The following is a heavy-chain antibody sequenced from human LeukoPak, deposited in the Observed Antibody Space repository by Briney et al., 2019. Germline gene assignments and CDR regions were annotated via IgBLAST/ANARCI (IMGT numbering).Heavy chain of an antibody. D-gene: IGHD1-1*01. CDR2: ISGSGGST. Sequence: ETLSLTCTVSGGPISSRNYYWGWVRQSPGKGLEWVSAISGSGGSTYYADSVKGRFTISRDNSKNTLYLQMNSLRAEDTAVYYCAKFDRNGWPDAFDIWGQGTMVTVSS. J-gene: IGHJ3*02. CDR3: AKFDRNGWPDAFDI. CDR1: GGPISSRNYY. V-gene: IGHV3-23*01.